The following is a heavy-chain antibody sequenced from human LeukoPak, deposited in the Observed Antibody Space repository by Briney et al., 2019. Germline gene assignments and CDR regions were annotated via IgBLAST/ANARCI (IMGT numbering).Heavy chain of an antibody. CDR2: IKQDGSEK. D-gene: IGHD3-9*01. CDR1: GFTFSSYW. J-gene: IGHJ4*02. Sequence: GGSLRLSCAASGFTFSSYWMSWVRQAPGKGLEWVANIKQDGSEKYYVDSVKGRFTISRDNAKNSLYLQMNSLRAEDTAVYYCARSEIRYDILTGYYAMPSDYWGQGTLVTVSS. CDR3: ARSEIRYDILTGYYAMPSDY. V-gene: IGHV3-7*01.